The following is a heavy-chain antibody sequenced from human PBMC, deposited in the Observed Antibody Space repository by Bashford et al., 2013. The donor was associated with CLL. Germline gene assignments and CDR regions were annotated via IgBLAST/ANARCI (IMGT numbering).Heavy chain of an antibody. CDR3: ARGSRVRPYLLDF. J-gene: IGHJ4*02. Sequence: GGSLRLSCAASGFTFSSYAMHWVRQAPGKGLEWVAVISYDGIAGDVHYAGAVKGRFTILRENAKDSLFLQMDTLTVDDAAVYYCARGSRVRPYLLDFWGQGTLVTVSS. D-gene: IGHD3-10*01. V-gene: IGHV3-30*14. CDR2: ISYDGIAGDV. CDR1: GFTFSSYA.